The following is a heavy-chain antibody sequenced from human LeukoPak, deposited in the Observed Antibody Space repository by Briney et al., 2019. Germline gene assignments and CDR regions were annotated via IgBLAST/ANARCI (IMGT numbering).Heavy chain of an antibody. CDR3: ARDLGDTYGSVGDFDY. J-gene: IGHJ4*02. CDR2: INPDSGGT. D-gene: IGHD3-10*01. Sequence: ASVKVSCKASGYTFTGYYMHWVRQAPGQGLEWMGWINPDSGGTIYAQNFQGRVTMTRDASISTAYMELSSLRSDDTAVYYCARDLGDTYGSVGDFDYWGQGTLVTVSS. CDR1: GYTFTGYY. V-gene: IGHV1-2*02.